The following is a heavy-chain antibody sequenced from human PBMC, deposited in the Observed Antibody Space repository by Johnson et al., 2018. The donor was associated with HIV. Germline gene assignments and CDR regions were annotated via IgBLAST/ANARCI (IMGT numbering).Heavy chain of an antibody. J-gene: IGHJ3*02. CDR2: IWYDGSNK. CDR3: ANINTVTYRDAFDI. D-gene: IGHD4-17*01. V-gene: IGHV3-33*06. CDR1: GFTFSSYG. Sequence: QVQLVESGGGVVQPGGSLRLSCAASGFTFSSYGMHWVRQAPGKGLEWVAVIWYDGSNKYYADSVKGRFTISRDNSKNTLYLQMNSLRAEDTAVYYCANINTVTYRDAFDIWGQGTMVTVSS.